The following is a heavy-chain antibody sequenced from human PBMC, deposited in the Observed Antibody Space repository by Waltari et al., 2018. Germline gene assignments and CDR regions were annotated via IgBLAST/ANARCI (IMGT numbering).Heavy chain of an antibody. CDR2: IWYDGSNK. Sequence: QVQLVESGGGVVQPGRSLRLSCAASGFTFSSYGMHWVRQAPGKGLEWVAVIWYDGSNKYYADSVKGRFTISRDNSKNTLYLQMNSLRAEDTAVYYCAKGRWQLAGYFDYWGQGTLVIVSS. J-gene: IGHJ4*02. D-gene: IGHD2-15*01. V-gene: IGHV3-33*06. CDR1: GFTFSSYG. CDR3: AKGRWQLAGYFDY.